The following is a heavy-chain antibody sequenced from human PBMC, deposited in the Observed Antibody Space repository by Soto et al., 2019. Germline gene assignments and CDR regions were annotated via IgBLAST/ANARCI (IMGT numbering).Heavy chain of an antibody. CDR1: GGSFSGYY. D-gene: IGHD3-10*01. J-gene: IGHJ5*02. CDR2: INHSGST. CDR3: ARDGSRSFGADWCDP. Sequence: QVQLQQWGAGLLKPSETLSLTCAVYGGSFSGYYWCWLRQPPGKGLEWFGEINHSGSTNNNPSLTGRVTISVHTSKNQVSLKLGSVPAAGTASYYPARDGSRSFGADWCDPWGQGTIVTVSS. V-gene: IGHV4-34*01.